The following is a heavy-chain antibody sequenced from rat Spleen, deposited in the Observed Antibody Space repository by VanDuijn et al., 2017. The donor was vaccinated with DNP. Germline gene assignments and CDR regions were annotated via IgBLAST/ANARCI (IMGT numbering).Heavy chain of an antibody. CDR2: VNSADST. V-gene: IGHV3-3*01. CDR1: GYSITRNFR. J-gene: IGHJ2*01. Sequence: EVQLQESGPGLVESSQSLSLTCSVTGYSITRNFRWNWIRKFPGNKLEWMGYVNSADSTYYNPSLKSRISITRDTSKNQFFLQVNSVITEDTATYYCAVQLGVFDYWGQGVMVTVSS. D-gene: IGHD5-1*01. CDR3: AVQLGVFDY.